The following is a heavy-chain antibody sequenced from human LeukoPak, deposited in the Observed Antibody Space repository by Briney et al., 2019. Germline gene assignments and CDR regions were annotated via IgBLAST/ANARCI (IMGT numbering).Heavy chain of an antibody. V-gene: IGHV3-53*01. CDR2: IYTSGST. CDR3: ARWGRDSSGLYSYPFDY. J-gene: IGHJ4*02. Sequence: PGGSLRLSCAASGFTVSSNHMSWVRQAPGKGLDWVSSIYTSGSTNYAESVKVRFTISRDISKNTLYLQMNSLRAEDTAVYYCARWGRDSSGLYSYPFDYWGQGTLVTVSS. CDR1: GFTVSSNH. D-gene: IGHD3-22*01.